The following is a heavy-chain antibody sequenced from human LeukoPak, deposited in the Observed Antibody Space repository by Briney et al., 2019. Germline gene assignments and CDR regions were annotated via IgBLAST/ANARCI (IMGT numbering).Heavy chain of an antibody. CDR1: GGSISSGSYY. J-gene: IGHJ4*02. CDR2: IYTSGST. D-gene: IGHD4-17*01. V-gene: IGHV4-61*02. CDR3: ARGSALYGDGRDY. Sequence: SQTLSLTCTVSGGSISSGSYYWGWIRQPAGKGLEWIGRIYTSGSTNYNPSLKSRVTISVDTSKNQFSLKLSSVTAADTAVYYCARGSALYGDGRDYWGQGTLVTVSS.